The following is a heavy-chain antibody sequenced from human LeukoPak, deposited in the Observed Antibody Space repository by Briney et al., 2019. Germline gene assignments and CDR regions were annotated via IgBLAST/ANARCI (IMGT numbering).Heavy chain of an antibody. CDR2: ISYDGSNK. Sequence: GGSLRLSCAASGFTFNSYAMHWVRQAPGKGLEWVAVISYDGSNKYYADSVKGRFTISRDNSKNTLYLQMNSLRAEDTAVYYCARDLGGLDYWGQGTLVTVSS. D-gene: IGHD2-15*01. CDR1: GFTFNSYA. J-gene: IGHJ4*02. V-gene: IGHV3-30*01. CDR3: ARDLGGLDY.